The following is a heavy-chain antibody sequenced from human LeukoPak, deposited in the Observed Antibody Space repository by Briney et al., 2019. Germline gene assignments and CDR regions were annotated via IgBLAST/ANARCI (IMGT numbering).Heavy chain of an antibody. D-gene: IGHD3-3*01. J-gene: IGHJ4*02. Sequence: SETLSLTCTVSGGSISSYYWSWIRQPPGKGLEWIGYSYYSGSTTPHPSLKSRVTISVDTSKNQFSLRLRSVTAADTAVNYCARHGGSGSFDYWGQGTLVTVSS. CDR1: GGSISSYY. CDR3: ARHGGSGSFDY. V-gene: IGHV4-59*08. CDR2: SYYSGST.